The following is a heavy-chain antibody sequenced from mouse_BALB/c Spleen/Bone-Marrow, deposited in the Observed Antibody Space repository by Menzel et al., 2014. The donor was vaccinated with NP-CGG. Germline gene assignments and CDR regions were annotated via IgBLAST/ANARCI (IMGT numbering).Heavy chain of an antibody. CDR3: ARSSYAGFAY. J-gene: IGHJ3*01. Sequence: QLPQPGAELARPGASVKLSCKASGHTFTSYWMQWVKQRPGQGLDWIGAIYPGDGDTRYTQKFKGKATLTADKSSSTAYMQLSSLASEDSAVYYCARSSYAGFAYWAQGPQVTLSA. CDR1: GHTFTSYW. V-gene: IGHV1-87*01. CDR2: IYPGDGDT. D-gene: IGHD3-1*01.